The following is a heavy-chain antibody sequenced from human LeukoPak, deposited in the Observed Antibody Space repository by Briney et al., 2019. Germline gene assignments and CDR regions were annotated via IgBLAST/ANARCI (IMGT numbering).Heavy chain of an antibody. CDR3: VSTPAIRRLNF. CDR2: ISSVTSAI. CDR1: GLSISDYY. V-gene: IGHV3-11*01. D-gene: IGHD2-2*02. Sequence: GGSLRLSCAASGLSISDYYMSWIRQAPGEGLQWISYISSVTSAIHYADSMKGRFTMSRDNARNSVYLQMNSLRTEDTAMYFCVSTPAIRRLNFWGQGTLVTVSS. J-gene: IGHJ4*02.